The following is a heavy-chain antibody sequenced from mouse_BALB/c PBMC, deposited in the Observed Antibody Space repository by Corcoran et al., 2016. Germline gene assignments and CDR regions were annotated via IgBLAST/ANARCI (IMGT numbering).Heavy chain of an antibody. CDR3: ARSLYYWYFDV. Sequence: EIQLQQSGPELMKPGASVKISCKASGYSFTSYYMHWVKQSHGKSLEWIGYIDPFNGGTSYNQKFKGKATLTVDKSSSTAYMHLSSLTSEDSAVYYCARSLYYWYFDVWGAGTTVTVSS. V-gene: IGHV1S135*01. CDR2: IDPFNGGT. CDR1: GYSFTSYY. J-gene: IGHJ1*01.